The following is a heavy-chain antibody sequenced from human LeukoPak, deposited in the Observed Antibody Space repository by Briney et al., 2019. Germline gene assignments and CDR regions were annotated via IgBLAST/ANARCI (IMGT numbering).Heavy chain of an antibody. J-gene: IGHJ4*02. CDR3: ARQTGSGLFILP. CDR1: GVSISSSNSY. Sequence: ETLSLTCTVSGVSISSSNSYWGWIRQPPGKGLEWIGSIYYSGNTYYNASPKSQVSISIDTSKNQFSLRLTSVTAADTAVYYCARQTGSGLFILPGGQGTLVTVSS. D-gene: IGHD3/OR15-3a*01. CDR2: IYYSGNT. V-gene: IGHV4-39*01.